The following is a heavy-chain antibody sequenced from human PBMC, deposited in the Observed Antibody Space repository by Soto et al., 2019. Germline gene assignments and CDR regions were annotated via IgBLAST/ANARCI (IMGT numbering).Heavy chain of an antibody. V-gene: IGHV3-30*03. J-gene: IGHJ4*02. CDR2: ISSDGHHQ. CDR3: SRGTYYPQSSGLHADY. D-gene: IGHD3-22*01. CDR1: GFSFNDYA. Sequence: QVQLVESGGGEVQPGGSLRVSCATSGFSFNDYAMYWVRQAPGQGLEWVAIISSDGHHQFYLDNLRGRFTVSRDNSKNTLYLQMHSMRHEETAVYYCSRGTYYPQSSGLHADYWGPGTVVTVSS.